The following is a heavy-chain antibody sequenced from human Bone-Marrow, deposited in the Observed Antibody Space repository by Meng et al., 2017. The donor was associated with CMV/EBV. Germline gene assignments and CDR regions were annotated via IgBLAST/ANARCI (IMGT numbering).Heavy chain of an antibody. CDR2: ISSSSSTI. V-gene: IGHV3-48*04. Sequence: GGSLRLSCAASGFTFSSYWMSWVRQAPGKGLEWVSYISSSSSTIYYADSVKGRFTISRDNAKNSLYLQMNSLRAEDTAVYYCARPNPQRYYDFWSGYPTYYYYGMDVWGQGTTVTVSS. CDR1: GFTFSSYW. J-gene: IGHJ6*02. CDR3: ARPNPQRYYDFWSGYPTYYYYGMDV. D-gene: IGHD3-3*01.